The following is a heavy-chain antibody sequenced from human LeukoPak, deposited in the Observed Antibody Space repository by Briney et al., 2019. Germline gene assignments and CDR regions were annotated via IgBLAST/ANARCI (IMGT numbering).Heavy chain of an antibody. CDR3: ALQPARRLSWFDP. J-gene: IGHJ5*02. Sequence: NPSETLSLTCTVSGGSISSYYWSWIRQPPGKGLEWIGYIYYSGSTNYNPSLKSRVIISVDTSKNQFSLKLNSVTAADTAVYYCALQPARRLSWFDPWGQGTLVTVSS. V-gene: IGHV4-59*12. CDR2: IYYSGST. D-gene: IGHD2-2*01. CDR1: GGSISSYY.